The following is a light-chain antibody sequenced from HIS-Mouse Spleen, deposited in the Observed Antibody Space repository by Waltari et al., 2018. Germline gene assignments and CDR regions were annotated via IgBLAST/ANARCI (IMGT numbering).Light chain of an antibody. CDR2: DAS. CDR1: QGISSA. CDR3: QQFNSYLT. J-gene: IGKJ4*01. V-gene: IGKV1-13*02. Sequence: AIQLTQSPSSLSASVGDSVTITCRASQGISSALAWYQQKPGKAPKLLIYDASSLESGVPSRFSGSGSGTDFTLTISSLQPEDFATYYCQQFNSYLTFGGGIKVEIK.